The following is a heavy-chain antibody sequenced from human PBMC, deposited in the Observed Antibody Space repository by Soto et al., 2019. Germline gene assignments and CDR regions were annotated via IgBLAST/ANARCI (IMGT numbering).Heavy chain of an antibody. CDR3: ARDSDYCSSSSGYSFEGIDV. CDR1: GGSISSGDYY. V-gene: IGHV4-30-4*01. D-gene: IGHD2-2*01. J-gene: IGHJ6*02. CDR2: IYYSGST. Sequence: SETRSLTCTVSGGSISSGDYYWSWIRQPPGKGLEWIGYIYYSGSTYYNPSLKSRVTISVDTSKNQFSLKLSSVTAADTAVYYCARDSDYCSSSSGYSFEGIDVWGQGTTVTGS.